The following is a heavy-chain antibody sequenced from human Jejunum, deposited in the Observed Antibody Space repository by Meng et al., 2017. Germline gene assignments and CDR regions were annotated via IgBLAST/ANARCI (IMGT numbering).Heavy chain of an antibody. CDR2: IHSNGVT. D-gene: IGHD3-10*01. Sequence: GGSLRLSCAASGFTVSTDYMNWVRQAPGKGLEWVSVIHSNGVTDYADSLKGRFTISRDDSKNTLHLQMNSLRVEDTGVYYCARDPIKTVRGVTIPSLYGLDVWGQGTTVTVSS. J-gene: IGHJ6*02. CDR3: ARDPIKTVRGVTIPSLYGLDV. CDR1: GFTVSTDY. V-gene: IGHV3-66*03.